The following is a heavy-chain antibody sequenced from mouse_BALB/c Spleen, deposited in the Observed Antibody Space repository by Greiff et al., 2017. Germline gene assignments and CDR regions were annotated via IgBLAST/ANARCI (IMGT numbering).Heavy chain of an antibody. CDR2: ISSGGSYT. CDR1: GFTFSSYA. Sequence: EVKLMESGGGLVKPGGSLKLSCAASGFTFSSYAMSWVRQSPEKRLEWVAEISSGGSYTYYPDTVTGRFTISRDNAKNTLYLEMSSLRSEDTAMYYCARGGGYGSSLWGQGTTLTVSS. J-gene: IGHJ2*01. CDR3: ARGGGYGSSL. V-gene: IGHV5-9-4*01. D-gene: IGHD1-1*01.